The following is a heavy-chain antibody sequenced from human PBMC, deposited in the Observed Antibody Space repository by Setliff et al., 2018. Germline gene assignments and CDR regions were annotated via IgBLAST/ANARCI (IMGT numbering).Heavy chain of an antibody. Sequence: PSETLSLTCTVSGGSIRNYYWSWIRQPPGKGLEWIGYIYCSGNTNYNPSLKSRVTISVDTSKNQFSLKLSSVTAADTAVYFCARGYYNFLSGYYTPYYFDYWGQGTLVTVSS. CDR1: GGSIRNYY. J-gene: IGHJ4*02. CDR2: IYCSGNT. D-gene: IGHD3-3*01. V-gene: IGHV4-59*01. CDR3: ARGYYNFLSGYYTPYYFDY.